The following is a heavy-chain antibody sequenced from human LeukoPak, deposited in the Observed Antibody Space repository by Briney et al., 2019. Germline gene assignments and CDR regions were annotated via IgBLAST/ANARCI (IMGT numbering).Heavy chain of an antibody. CDR3: ARVRGWELPSNWFDP. D-gene: IGHD1-26*01. CDR2: IYYSGST. V-gene: IGHV4-59*01. CDR1: GGSISSYY. J-gene: IGHJ5*02. Sequence: PSETLSLTCTVSGGSISSYYWSWIRQPPGKGLEWIGYIYYSGSTNYNPSLKSRVTISVDTSKNQFSLKLSSVTAADTAVYYRARVRGWELPSNWFDPWGQGTLVTVSS.